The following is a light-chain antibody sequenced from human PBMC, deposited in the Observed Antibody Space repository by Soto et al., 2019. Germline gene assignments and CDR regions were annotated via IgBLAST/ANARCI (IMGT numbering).Light chain of an antibody. J-gene: IGKJ1*01. Sequence: DIQMTQSPSTLSASVGGRVTITCRASQSISSYLNWYQQKPGQAPKLLIYAASSLPSGVPSRFSGSGSGTDFTLTISSLQPEDFATYYCQQSYSTPRTFGQGTKVDIK. CDR3: QQSYSTPRT. CDR1: QSISSY. CDR2: AAS. V-gene: IGKV1-39*01.